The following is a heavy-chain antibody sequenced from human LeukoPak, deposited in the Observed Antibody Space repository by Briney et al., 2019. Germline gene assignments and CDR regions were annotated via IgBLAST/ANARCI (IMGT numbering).Heavy chain of an antibody. V-gene: IGHV4-30-4*01. CDR3: ARQSGDQSSAWYFDA. J-gene: IGHJ4*02. CDR1: GGSISSGDYY. Sequence: PSQTLSLTCTVSGGSISSGDYYWSWIRQPPGKGLEWIGYIYYSGSTYYNPSLKSRVTISVDTSKNQFSLKLSSVTAADTAVYYCARQSGDQSSAWYFDAWGQGTLVTVSS. D-gene: IGHD6-19*01. CDR2: IYYSGST.